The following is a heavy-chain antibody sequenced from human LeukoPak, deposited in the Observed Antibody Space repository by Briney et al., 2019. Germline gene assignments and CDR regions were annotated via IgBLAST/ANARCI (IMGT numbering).Heavy chain of an antibody. Sequence: QTGGSLRLSCAASEFRFSIYAMSWVRQAPGKGLEWVSSISSSGGSTYYADSVKGRFTISRDNSKNTLFLQMNSLRAEDTAVYYCAKGGYCSSTSCYVGWFDPWGQGTLVTVSS. J-gene: IGHJ5*02. V-gene: IGHV3-23*01. D-gene: IGHD2-2*01. CDR3: AKGGYCSSTSCYVGWFDP. CDR2: ISSSGGST. CDR1: EFRFSIYA.